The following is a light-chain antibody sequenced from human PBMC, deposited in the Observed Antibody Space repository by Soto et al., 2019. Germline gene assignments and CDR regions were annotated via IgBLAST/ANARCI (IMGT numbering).Light chain of an antibody. CDR3: QQYGSSPRT. J-gene: IGKJ1*01. CDR1: QSVSSSY. CDR2: DAS. V-gene: IGKV3-20*01. Sequence: EIVLTQSPGTLSLSPGERATLSCRASQSVSSSYLAWYQQKPGQAPRLLIYDASSRATGIPDRFSGSGSGXXXXXXISXXXPXDFAVYYCQQYGSSPRTFGQGTKVEIK.